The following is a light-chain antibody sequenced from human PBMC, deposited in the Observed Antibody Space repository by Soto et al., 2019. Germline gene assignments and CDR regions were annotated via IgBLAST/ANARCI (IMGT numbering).Light chain of an antibody. Sequence: QSVLTQPASVSGSPGQSITISCTGTGSDVGTYVFVSWFQHHPGKAPKLMIYEANKRPSGVVDRFSGSKSGNTASLTISGLQAEAEAYYYCSSYGGGGNALFGGGTKLTVL. CDR1: GSDVGTYVF. CDR3: SSYGGGGNAL. V-gene: IGLV2-23*01. J-gene: IGLJ2*01. CDR2: EAN.